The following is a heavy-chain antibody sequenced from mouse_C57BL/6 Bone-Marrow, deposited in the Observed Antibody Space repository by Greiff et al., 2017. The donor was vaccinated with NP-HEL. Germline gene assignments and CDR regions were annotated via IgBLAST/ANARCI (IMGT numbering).Heavy chain of an antibody. CDR2: IYPGDGDT. CDR1: GYAFSSSW. D-gene: IGHD2-4*01. Sequence: LVESGPELVKPGASVKISCKASGYAFSSSWMHWVKQRPGKGLEWIGRIYPGDGDTNYNGKFKGKATLTADKSSSTAYMQLSSLASEDAAVYFCASYDYDGRFAYWGQGTLVTVSA. CDR3: ASYDYDGRFAY. J-gene: IGHJ3*01. V-gene: IGHV1-82*01.